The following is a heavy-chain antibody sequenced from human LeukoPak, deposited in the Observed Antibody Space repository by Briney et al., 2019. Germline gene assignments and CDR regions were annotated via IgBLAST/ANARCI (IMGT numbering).Heavy chain of an antibody. V-gene: IGHV4-59*08. Sequence: SETLSLTCSVSGGTLNSFYWSWIRQPPGKGLEYIGYVYYTGKTNYNPSFKSRVTLSADTSKNQFSLKLSSVTAADTAVYYCARLSGYSCDINDAFDIWGQGTMVTVSS. CDR2: VYYTGKT. J-gene: IGHJ3*02. CDR3: ARLSGYSCDINDAFDI. CDR1: GGTLNSFY. D-gene: IGHD6-19*01.